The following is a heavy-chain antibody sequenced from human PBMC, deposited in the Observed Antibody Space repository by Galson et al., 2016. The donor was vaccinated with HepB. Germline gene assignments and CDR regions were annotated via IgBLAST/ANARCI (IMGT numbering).Heavy chain of an antibody. Sequence: PALVKPTQTLTLTCTFSGFSLSTSGMCVSWIRQPPGKALERLAFIDWDDDKYYGTSLKTRLTISKDTSNNQVVLTMANMDPADTATYYCARSSPYYYGSGSPFDPWGQGTLVTVSS. CDR3: ARSSPYYYGSGSPFDP. CDR1: GFSLSTSGMC. J-gene: IGHJ5*02. D-gene: IGHD3-10*01. CDR2: IDWDDDK. V-gene: IGHV2-70*01.